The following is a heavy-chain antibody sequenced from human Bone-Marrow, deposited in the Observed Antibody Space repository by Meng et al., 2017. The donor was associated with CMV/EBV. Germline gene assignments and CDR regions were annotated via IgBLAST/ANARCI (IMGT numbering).Heavy chain of an antibody. CDR3: AKGGGERVTFDAMDV. CDR2: INSDGSST. J-gene: IGHJ6*02. CDR1: GFTFSSYW. D-gene: IGHD2-21*02. V-gene: IGHV3-74*01. Sequence: GESLKISCAASGFTFSSYWMHWVRQAPGKGLVWVSRINSDGSSTSYADSVKGRFTISRDNAKNTLYLQMNSLRAEDTALYYCAKGGGERVTFDAMDVWGQGTTVTVSS.